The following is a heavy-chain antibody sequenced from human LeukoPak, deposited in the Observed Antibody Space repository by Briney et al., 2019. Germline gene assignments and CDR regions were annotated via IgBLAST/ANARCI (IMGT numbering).Heavy chain of an antibody. Sequence: ASVTVSYKASGYTFSSYYIHWVRQAPGQGLEWMGVIDPSDGFTSYAQKFQGRVTMTRDMSTSTVYMELSSLRSEDTAVYYCARRKSAPATSFDFWGQGTLVTVSS. CDR3: ARRKSAPATSFDF. CDR1: GYTFSSYY. J-gene: IGHJ4*02. V-gene: IGHV1-46*01. D-gene: IGHD6-13*01. CDR2: IDPSDGFT.